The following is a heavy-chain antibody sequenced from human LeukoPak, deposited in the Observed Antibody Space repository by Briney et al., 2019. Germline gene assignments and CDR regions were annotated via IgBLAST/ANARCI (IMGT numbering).Heavy chain of an antibody. J-gene: IGHJ4*02. D-gene: IGHD2-21*02. Sequence: SETLSLTCTVSGGSLSGYYWSWSRQAPGKGGEWIGNLYYNRGAWYKSSLKSRVTTSVDTSKNEFSLKLSSVTAADTAVYYCARWSDCGGDCHILDHWGQGILVTVAS. CDR1: GGSLSGYY. CDR2: LYYNRGA. CDR3: ARWSDCGGDCHILDH. V-gene: IGHV4-59*01.